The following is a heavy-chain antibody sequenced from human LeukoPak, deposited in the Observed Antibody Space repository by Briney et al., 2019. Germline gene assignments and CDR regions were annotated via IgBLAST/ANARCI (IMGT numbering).Heavy chain of an antibody. J-gene: IGHJ4*02. D-gene: IGHD3-10*01. CDR1: GFTFSNAW. CDR2: IKSKTDGGTT. Sequence: GGSLRLSCAASGFTFSNAWMNWVRQAPGKGLEWVGRIKSKTDGGTTDYAAPVKGRFTISRDDSKNTLYLQMNSLKTEDTAVYYCTTESPGILWFGELLAPDYWGQGTPVTVSS. V-gene: IGHV3-15*07. CDR3: TTESPGILWFGELLAPDY.